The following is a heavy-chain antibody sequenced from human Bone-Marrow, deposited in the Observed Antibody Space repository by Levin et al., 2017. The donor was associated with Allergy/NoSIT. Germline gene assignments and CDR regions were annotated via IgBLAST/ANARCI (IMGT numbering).Heavy chain of an antibody. Sequence: SCAASGFTFNNYAMHWVRQAPGKGLEWVSGITWNSGRIGYADSVKGRFTISRDNAKKSLYLQMNSLRPEDTALYYCAKDIGLAPASLDHWGQGTPVTVSS. CDR3: AKDIGLAPASLDH. J-gene: IGHJ4*02. D-gene: IGHD3/OR15-3a*01. CDR2: ITWNSGRI. CDR1: GFTFNNYA. V-gene: IGHV3-9*01.